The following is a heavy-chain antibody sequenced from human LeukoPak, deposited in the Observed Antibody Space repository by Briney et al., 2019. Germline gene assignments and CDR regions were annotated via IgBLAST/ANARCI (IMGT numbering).Heavy chain of an antibody. V-gene: IGHV4-34*01. CDR3: ARGQYYGSGTRAHNWFDP. Sequence: PSETLSLTCAVYGGSFSGYYWSWIRQPPGKGLEWIGEINHSGSTNYNPSLKSRVTISVDTSKNQFSLKLSSVTAADTAVYYCARGQYYGSGTRAHNWFDPWGQGTLVTVSS. CDR2: INHSGST. CDR1: GGSFSGYY. D-gene: IGHD3-10*01. J-gene: IGHJ5*02.